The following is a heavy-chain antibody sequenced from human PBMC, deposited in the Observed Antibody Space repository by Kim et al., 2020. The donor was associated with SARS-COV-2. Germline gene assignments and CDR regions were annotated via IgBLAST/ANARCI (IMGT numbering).Heavy chain of an antibody. V-gene: IGHV3-30*14. D-gene: IGHD1-26*01. CDR1: GFTFSAYA. CDR3: ARPGVVGPTYWFDP. Sequence: GGSLRLSCAASGFTFSAYAMLWVRQAPGKGPEWVAVIPSVGSYKFYADSVKGRFTISGDSSKNTLYLQMNSLRAEDTAVYYCARPGVVGPTYWFDPWGQGTLVTVSS. J-gene: IGHJ5*02. CDR2: IPSVGSYK.